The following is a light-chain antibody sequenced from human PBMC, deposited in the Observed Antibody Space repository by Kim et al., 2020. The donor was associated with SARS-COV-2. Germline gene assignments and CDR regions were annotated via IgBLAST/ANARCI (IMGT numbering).Light chain of an antibody. CDR1: QLGDKY. CDR2: QDI. V-gene: IGLV3-1*01. CDR3: QAWDGRVV. J-gene: IGLJ2*01. Sequence: VSVSPGQTASITCSGDQLGDKYVCWYQQKPGQSPVLVFYQDIKRPSGIPERFSGSNSGNTATLTISGTQAMDEADYYCQAWDGRVVFGGGTQLTVL.